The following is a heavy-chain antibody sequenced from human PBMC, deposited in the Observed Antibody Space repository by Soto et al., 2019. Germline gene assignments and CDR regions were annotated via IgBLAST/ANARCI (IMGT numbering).Heavy chain of an antibody. Sequence: SETLSLTCSVSGGSVSSNSYSWGWVRQSPGKGLEWIGTIYYSGSTTYSPSLKSRVTISVDRSKNQFSLKLTSMTAADTAVYYCARLGGYYQSLDTWGQGALVTVSS. V-gene: IGHV4-39*07. CDR3: ARLGGYYQSLDT. J-gene: IGHJ5*02. D-gene: IGHD3-22*01. CDR2: IYYSGST. CDR1: GGSVSSNSYS.